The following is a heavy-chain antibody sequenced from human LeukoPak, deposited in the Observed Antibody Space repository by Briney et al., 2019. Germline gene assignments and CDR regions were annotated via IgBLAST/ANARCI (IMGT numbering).Heavy chain of an antibody. Sequence: PSETLSLTCAVYGGSFSGYYWSWIRQPPGKGLEWIGEINHSGSTNYNPSLKSRVTISVDTSKNQFSLKLSSVTAADTAVYYCARAAPAVGALDYWGQGTLVTVSS. CDR1: GGSFSGYY. CDR3: ARAAPAVGALDY. J-gene: IGHJ4*02. CDR2: INHSGST. D-gene: IGHD1-26*01. V-gene: IGHV4-34*01.